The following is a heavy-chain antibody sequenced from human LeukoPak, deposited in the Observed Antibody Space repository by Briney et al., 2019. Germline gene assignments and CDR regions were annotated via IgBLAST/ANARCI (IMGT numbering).Heavy chain of an antibody. CDR2: IWYDGSKK. V-gene: IGHV3-33*01. Sequence: PGGSLRLSCAASGFSFSSYGMHWVRQAPGKGLEWVAVIWYDGSKKYYADSVKGRFIISRDNSRNTLYLQMNSLRAEDTAVYYCARDLGAFDIWGQGTMVTVSS. J-gene: IGHJ3*02. D-gene: IGHD3-16*01. CDR3: ARDLGAFDI. CDR1: GFSFSSYG.